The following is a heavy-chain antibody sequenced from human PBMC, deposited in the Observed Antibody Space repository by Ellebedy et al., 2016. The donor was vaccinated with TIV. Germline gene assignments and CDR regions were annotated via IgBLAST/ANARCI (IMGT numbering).Heavy chain of an antibody. Sequence: PWGSLRLSCAASGFTFSRHWMHWIRQAPGKGLVWLSRINGNGGFTSHPDFVKGRFTISRDNAKNTLYLQMNSLKAEDTAMYYCSTLSDTGYWGHGTLVTVSS. CDR1: GFTFSRHW. D-gene: IGHD2-21*02. CDR2: INGNGGFT. J-gene: IGHJ4*01. CDR3: STLSDTGY. V-gene: IGHV3-74*01.